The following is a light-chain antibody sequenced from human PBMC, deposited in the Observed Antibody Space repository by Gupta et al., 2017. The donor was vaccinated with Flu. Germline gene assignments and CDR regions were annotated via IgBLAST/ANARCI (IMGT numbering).Light chain of an antibody. CDR1: SSNIGSNT. J-gene: IGLJ1*01. CDR3: EVWDDSRNGLYV. CDR2: DNS. V-gene: IGLV1-44*01. Sequence: QSVLTQPPSASGTPGQRVTISCSGSSSNIGSNTVDWYQHPPGTAPKLLIYDNSQRPSGGPDRFSGSKSGTSASMAISGLQTEEEADYYCEVWDDSRNGLYVFGTGTKVTVL.